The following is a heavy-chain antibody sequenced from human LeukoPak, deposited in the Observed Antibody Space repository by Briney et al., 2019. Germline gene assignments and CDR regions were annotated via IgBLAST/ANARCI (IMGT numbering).Heavy chain of an antibody. CDR3: ARRAGYCSSTSCYAGAFDI. Sequence: SETLSLTCTVSGGSISSSSYYWGWIRQPPGKGLEWIGRIYYSGSTYYNPSLKSRVTISVDTSKNQFSLKLSSVTAADTAVYYCARRAGYCSSTSCYAGAFDIWGQGTMVTVSS. J-gene: IGHJ3*02. CDR2: IYYSGST. V-gene: IGHV4-39*01. D-gene: IGHD2-2*01. CDR1: GGSISSSSYY.